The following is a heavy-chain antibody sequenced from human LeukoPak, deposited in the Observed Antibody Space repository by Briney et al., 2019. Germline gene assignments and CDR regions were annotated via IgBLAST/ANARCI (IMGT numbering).Heavy chain of an antibody. V-gene: IGHV3-23*03. J-gene: IGHJ4*02. D-gene: IGHD1/OR15-1a*01. CDR1: GFTFSNYA. Sequence: GGSLRLSCAASGFTFSNYAMNWVRQAPGKGLEWVSVIYSGGNTYYADSVKRRFTISRDNSKNTLYLQMNSLRAEDTALYYCVREWEQDWGQGTLVTVSS. CDR3: VREWEQD. CDR2: IYSGGNT.